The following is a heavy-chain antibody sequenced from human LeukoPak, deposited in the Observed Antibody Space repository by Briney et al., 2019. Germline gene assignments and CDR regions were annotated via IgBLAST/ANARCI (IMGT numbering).Heavy chain of an antibody. CDR1: GYNFISYY. D-gene: IGHD2-8*01. CDR3: AREDVVLVDAVRYYYYGMDV. J-gene: IGHJ6*02. V-gene: IGHV1-46*01. Sequence: ASVKVSCKTSGYNFISYYMHWVRQAPGQGLEWMGIINPSGGSTSYAQKFQDRVTMTRDTSTSTVYMELSSLKSEDTAVYYCAREDVVLVDAVRYYYYGMDVWGQGTTVTVSS. CDR2: INPSGGST.